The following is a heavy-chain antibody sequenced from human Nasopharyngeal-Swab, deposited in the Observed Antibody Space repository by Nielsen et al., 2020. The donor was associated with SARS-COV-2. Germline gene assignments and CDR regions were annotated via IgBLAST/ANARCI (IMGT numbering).Heavy chain of an antibody. D-gene: IGHD6-13*01. J-gene: IGHJ4*02. CDR2: FYYSGST. Sequence: IRQAPGQGLEWIGSFYYSGSTYYNPSLKSRVTISVDTSKNQFSLKLSSVTAADTAVYYCARLDPYSSRDDYWGQGTLVTVSS. V-gene: IGHV4-39*01. CDR3: ARLDPYSSRDDY.